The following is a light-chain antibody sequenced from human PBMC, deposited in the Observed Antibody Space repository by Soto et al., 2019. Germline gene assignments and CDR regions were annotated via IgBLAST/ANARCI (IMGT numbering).Light chain of an antibody. J-gene: IGLJ1*01. Sequence: QSALTQPASVSGSPGQSITISCTGTSSDVGGYNYVSWYKQHPGKAPKLMIYDVSNRPSGVSNRFSGSKSGNTASLTISGLHAEDEADYYCSSYTSSSTLYVFGTGTKLTVL. V-gene: IGLV2-14*01. CDR2: DVS. CDR1: SSDVGGYNY. CDR3: SSYTSSSTLYV.